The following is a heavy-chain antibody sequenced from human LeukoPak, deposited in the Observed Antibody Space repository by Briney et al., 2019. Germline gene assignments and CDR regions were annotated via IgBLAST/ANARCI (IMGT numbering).Heavy chain of an antibody. V-gene: IGHV4-39*07. CDR3: ARGYAGADDAFDI. D-gene: IGHD1-26*01. Sequence: SETLSLTCTVSGGSISSSSYYWGWIRQPPGKGLEWIGSIYYSGSTYYNPSLKSRVTISVDTSKNQFSLKLSSVTAADTAVYYCARGYAGADDAFDIWGQGTMVTVSS. CDR1: GGSISSSSYY. J-gene: IGHJ3*02. CDR2: IYYSGST.